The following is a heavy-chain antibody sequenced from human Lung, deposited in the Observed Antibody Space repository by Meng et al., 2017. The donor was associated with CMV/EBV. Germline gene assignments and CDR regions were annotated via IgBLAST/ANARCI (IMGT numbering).Heavy chain of an antibody. CDR3: ARGRIAVAADDY. CDR1: GYTFTSYY. CDR2: INPSGGST. Sequence: QVQLVQSGAEVKKPXXPXKVXCKASGYTFTSYYMHWVRQAPGQGLEWMGIINPSGGSTSYAQKFQGRVTMTRDTSTSTVYMELSSLRSEDTAVYYCARGRIAVAADDYWGQGTLVTVSS. V-gene: IGHV1-46*01. J-gene: IGHJ4*02. D-gene: IGHD6-19*01.